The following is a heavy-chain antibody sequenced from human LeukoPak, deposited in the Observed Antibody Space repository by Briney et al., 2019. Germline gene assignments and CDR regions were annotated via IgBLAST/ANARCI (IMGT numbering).Heavy chain of an antibody. V-gene: IGHV4-61*01. D-gene: IGHD3-10*01. CDR3: ARVGTYGSGSYLSWLDY. Sequence: PSETLSLTCTVSGGSIGSSSYYWSWIRQPPGKGLEWIGYIYYSGSTNYNPSLKSRVTISVDTSKNQFSLKLSSVTAADTAVYYCARVGTYGSGSYLSWLDYWGQGTLVTVSS. J-gene: IGHJ4*02. CDR1: GGSIGSSSYY. CDR2: IYYSGST.